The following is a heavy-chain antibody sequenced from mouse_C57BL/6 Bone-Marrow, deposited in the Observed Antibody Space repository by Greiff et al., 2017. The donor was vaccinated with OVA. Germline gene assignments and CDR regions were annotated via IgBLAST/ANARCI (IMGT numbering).Heavy chain of an antibody. J-gene: IGHJ2*01. V-gene: IGHV1-81*01. CDR2: IYPRSGNT. Sequence: VHLVESGAELARPGASVKLSCKASGYTFTSYGISWVKQRTGQGLEWIGEIYPRSGNTYYNEKFKGKATLTADKSSSTAYMELRSLTSEDSAVYFCARNSNWNFDYWGQGTTLTVSS. CDR1: GYTFTSYG. D-gene: IGHD4-1*01. CDR3: ARNSNWNFDY.